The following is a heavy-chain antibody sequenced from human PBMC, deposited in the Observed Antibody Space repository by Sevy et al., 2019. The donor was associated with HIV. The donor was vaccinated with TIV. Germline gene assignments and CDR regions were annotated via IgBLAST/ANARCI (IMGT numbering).Heavy chain of an antibody. CDR1: GFTFSSYA. J-gene: IGHJ6*02. CDR3: AKGHASCSSTSFSDIFYHGMDV. D-gene: IGHD2-2*01. CDR2: ITGSGGNT. V-gene: IGHV3-23*01. Sequence: GGSLRLSCAASGFTFSSYAMNWVRQAPGKGLEWVSTITGSGGNTYYRDSVKSQFTISRDNSKNTLYLQMSSLRAEDTALYYCAKGHASCSSTSFSDIFYHGMDVWGQGTTVTVSS.